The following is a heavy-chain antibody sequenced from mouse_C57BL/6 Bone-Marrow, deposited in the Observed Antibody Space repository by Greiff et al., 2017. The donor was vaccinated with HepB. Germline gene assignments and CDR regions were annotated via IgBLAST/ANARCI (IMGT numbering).Heavy chain of an antibody. CDR1: GYTFTTYP. Sequence: VQLQQSGTVLARPGASVKMSCKASGYTFTTYPIEWMKQNHGKSLEWIGNFHPYNDDTKYNEKFKGKATLTVEKSSSTVYLELSRLTSDDSAVYYCARRVLGYAMDYWGQGTSVTVSS. CDR2: FHPYNDDT. J-gene: IGHJ4*01. CDR3: ARRVLGYAMDY. D-gene: IGHD4-1*01. V-gene: IGHV1-47*01.